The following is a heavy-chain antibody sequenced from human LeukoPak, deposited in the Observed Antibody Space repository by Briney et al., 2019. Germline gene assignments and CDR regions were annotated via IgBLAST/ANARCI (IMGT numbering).Heavy chain of an antibody. CDR2: INHSGST. CDR1: GGSFSGYY. CDR3: ARDISGGYYYMDV. V-gene: IGHV4-34*01. D-gene: IGHD3-9*01. Sequence: PSETLSLTCAVYGGSFSGYYWSWIRQPPGKGLEWIGEINHSGSTNYNPSLKSRVTISVDTSKNQFSLKLSSVTAADTAVYYCARDISGGYYYMDVWGKGTTVTVSS. J-gene: IGHJ6*03.